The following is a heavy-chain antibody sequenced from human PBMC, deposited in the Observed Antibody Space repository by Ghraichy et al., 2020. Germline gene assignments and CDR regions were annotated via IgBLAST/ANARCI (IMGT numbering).Heavy chain of an antibody. CDR2: IYHSGST. Sequence: SETLSLTCAVSGGSISSSNWWSWVRPPPGKGLEWIGEIYHSGSTNYNPSLKSRVTISVDKSKNQFYLKLSSVTAADTAVYYCARSIRRCSGGSCYPPRIDYWGQGTLVTVSS. D-gene: IGHD2-15*01. J-gene: IGHJ4*02. V-gene: IGHV4-4*02. CDR1: GGSISSSNW. CDR3: ARSIRRCSGGSCYPPRIDY.